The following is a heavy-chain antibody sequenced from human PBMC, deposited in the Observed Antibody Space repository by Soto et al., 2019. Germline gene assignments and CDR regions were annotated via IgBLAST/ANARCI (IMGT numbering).Heavy chain of an antibody. CDR1: GFTFSTYG. J-gene: IGHJ4*02. V-gene: IGHV3-33*01. CDR3: ARAAQPDY. Sequence: QVQLVESGGGVVQPGRSLRLSCVASGFTFSTYGMHWVRQAPGKGLEWVAVIWYDGTKKYYADSVRGRFTISRDNSKNTLFLQMNSLRAEDTAVYYCARAAQPDYWGQGTLVTVSS. CDR2: IWYDGTKK.